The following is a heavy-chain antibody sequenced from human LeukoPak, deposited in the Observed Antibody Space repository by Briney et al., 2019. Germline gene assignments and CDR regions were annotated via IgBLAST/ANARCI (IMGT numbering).Heavy chain of an antibody. D-gene: IGHD3-10*01. Sequence: SETLSLTCSVSGGSISSSNYYWSWIRQPAGKGLEWIGRIYTSESTNYNPSLKSRVTISVDTSKKQFSLKMSSVTAADTAVYYCARAPGGYGSGSRGAFDIWGQGTMVTVSS. CDR1: GGSISSSNYY. J-gene: IGHJ3*02. V-gene: IGHV4-61*02. CDR3: ARAPGGYGSGSRGAFDI. CDR2: IYTSEST.